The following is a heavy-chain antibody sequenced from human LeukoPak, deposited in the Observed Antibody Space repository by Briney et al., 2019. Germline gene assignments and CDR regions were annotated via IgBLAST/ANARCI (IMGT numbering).Heavy chain of an antibody. CDR3: ASYADYYGSEDY. Sequence: SQTLSLTCTVSGGSISSGGYYWSWIRQPPGKGLEWIGSIYHSGSTYYNPSLKSRVTISVDTSKNQFSLKLSSVTAADTAVYYCASYADYYGSEDYWGQGTLVTVSS. V-gene: IGHV4-30-2*03. CDR1: GGSISSGGYY. CDR2: IYHSGST. D-gene: IGHD3-10*01. J-gene: IGHJ4*02.